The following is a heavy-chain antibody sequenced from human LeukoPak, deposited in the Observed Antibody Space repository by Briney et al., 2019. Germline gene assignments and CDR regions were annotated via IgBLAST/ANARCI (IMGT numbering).Heavy chain of an antibody. V-gene: IGHV1-69*13. J-gene: IGHJ4*02. CDR1: GGTFNNYA. CDR2: IIPIFGTA. D-gene: IGHD3-3*01. CDR3: ARDRNTIFGVV. Sequence: GASVKVSCKASGGTFNNYAFNWVRQAPGQGLEWMGGIIPIFGTANYAQKFQGRVTITADESTSTAYMELSSLRSEDTAVYYCARDRNTIFGVVWGQGTLVTVSS.